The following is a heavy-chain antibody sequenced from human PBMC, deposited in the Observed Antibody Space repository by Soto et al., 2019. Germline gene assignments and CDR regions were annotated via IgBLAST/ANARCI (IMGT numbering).Heavy chain of an antibody. J-gene: IGHJ6*02. CDR1: GGSTGSSGYY. Sequence: SETLSLTCTVSGGSTGSSGYYWSWIRRHPGKGLEWIGYIYYSGSTYYNPSLKSRVTISVDTSKNQFSLKLSSVTAADTAVYYCARAPYSSGWYSYYYYGMDVWGQGTTVTVSS. CDR3: ARAPYSSGWYSYYYYGMDV. D-gene: IGHD6-19*01. V-gene: IGHV4-31*03. CDR2: IYYSGST.